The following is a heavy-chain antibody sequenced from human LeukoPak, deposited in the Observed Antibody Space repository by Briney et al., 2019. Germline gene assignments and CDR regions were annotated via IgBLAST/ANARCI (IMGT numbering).Heavy chain of an antibody. CDR1: GFTFTNAW. Sequence: TGGSLRLSCAASGFTFTNAWMSWVRQAPGKGLEWVGRIKSNADGGTTDYPAPVKGRFTISRDNSKNTLYLQMNSLRAEDTAVYYCAREYSSSSLDAFDIWGQGTMVTVSS. CDR3: AREYSSSSLDAFDI. D-gene: IGHD6-6*01. J-gene: IGHJ3*02. CDR2: IKSNADGGTT. V-gene: IGHV3-15*01.